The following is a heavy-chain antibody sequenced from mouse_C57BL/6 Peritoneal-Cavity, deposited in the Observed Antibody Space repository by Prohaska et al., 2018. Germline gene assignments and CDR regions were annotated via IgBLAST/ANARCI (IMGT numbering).Heavy chain of an antibody. D-gene: IGHD1-1*01. J-gene: IGHJ1*03. V-gene: IGHV4-1*01. Sequence: EVKLLQSGGGLVQPGGSLKLSCAASGIDFSRYWMSWVRRAPGKGLEWIGEINPDSSTINYAPSLKDKFIISRDNAKNTLYLQMSKVRSEDTAFYYCARPFYGSSYWYFDVWGTGTTVTVSS. CDR2: INPDSSTI. CDR3: ARPFYGSSYWYFDV. CDR1: GIDFSRYW.